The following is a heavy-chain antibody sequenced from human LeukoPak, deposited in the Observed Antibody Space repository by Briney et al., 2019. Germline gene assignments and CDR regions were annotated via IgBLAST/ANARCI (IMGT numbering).Heavy chain of an antibody. D-gene: IGHD2-2*01. J-gene: IGHJ5*02. Sequence: GGSLRLSCAASGFTFSSYGMHWVRQAPGKGLEWVAVISYDGSNKYYADSVKGRFTISRDNAKNTVYLQMNSLRAEDTAVYYCARTLGVPSAFDPWGQGTLVTVSS. CDR2: ISYDGSNK. V-gene: IGHV3-30*03. CDR1: GFTFSSYG. CDR3: ARTLGVPSAFDP.